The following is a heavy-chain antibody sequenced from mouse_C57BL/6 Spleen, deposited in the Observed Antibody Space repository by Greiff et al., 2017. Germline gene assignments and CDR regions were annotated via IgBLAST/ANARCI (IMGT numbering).Heavy chain of an antibody. CDR3: ARGYGKDYYAMDD. CDR1: GYTFTSYW. Sequence: QVQLQQPGAELVMPGASVKLSCKASGYTFTSYWMHWVKQRPGQGLEWIGEIDPSDSYTNYNQKFKGKSTLTVDKSSSTAYMQLSSLTSEDSAVYYCARGYGKDYYAMDDWGQGTSVTVSS. CDR2: IDPSDSYT. D-gene: IGHD2-1*01. V-gene: IGHV1-69*01. J-gene: IGHJ4*01.